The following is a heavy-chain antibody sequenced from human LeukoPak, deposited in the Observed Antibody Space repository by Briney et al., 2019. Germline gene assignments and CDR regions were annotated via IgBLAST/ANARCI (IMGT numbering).Heavy chain of an antibody. CDR1: GFTFSRYV. CDR2: IAGSGRHT. Sequence: GGSLRLSCAGSGFTFSRYVMSWVRQAPGKGLEWVSSIAGSGRHTYYADSVKGRFTISRDNSKNTLYLQMNSLRVEDTAVYYCARNPYDSSGYKAPYWHFDLWGRGTLVTVSS. CDR3: ARNPYDSSGYKAPYWHFDL. J-gene: IGHJ2*01. V-gene: IGHV3-23*01. D-gene: IGHD3-22*01.